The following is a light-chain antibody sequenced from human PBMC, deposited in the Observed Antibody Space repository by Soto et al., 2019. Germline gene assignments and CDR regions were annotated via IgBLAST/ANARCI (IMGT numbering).Light chain of an antibody. CDR2: GAS. Sequence: EIVMTQSPATLSVSPGERATLSCRASQSVSRNLAWYQQKPGQAPRRLIYGASTRATGIPARFSSSGSGTEFPLAIRSLQSQACAVYYYQEYNHFWAFGQGTKVEIK. CDR1: QSVSRN. CDR3: QEYNHFWA. J-gene: IGKJ1*01. V-gene: IGKV3-15*01.